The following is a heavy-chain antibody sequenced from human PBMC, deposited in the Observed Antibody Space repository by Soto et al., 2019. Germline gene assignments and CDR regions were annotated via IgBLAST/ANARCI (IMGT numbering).Heavy chain of an antibody. Sequence: QVQLVQSGAEVKKPGSSVKVSCKASGGTFSSYAISWVRQAPGQGLEWMGGIIPIFGTANYAQKFQGRVTITADKSTSTAYMELSSLRSEDTAVYYCARASLAVDGTGYYYYYYGMDVWGQGTTVTVSS. CDR2: IIPIFGTA. CDR1: GGTFSSYA. D-gene: IGHD6-19*01. V-gene: IGHV1-69*06. CDR3: ARASLAVDGTGYYYYYYGMDV. J-gene: IGHJ6*02.